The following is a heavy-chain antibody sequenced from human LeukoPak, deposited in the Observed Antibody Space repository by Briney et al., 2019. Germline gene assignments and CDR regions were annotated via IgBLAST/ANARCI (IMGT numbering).Heavy chain of an antibody. J-gene: IGHJ5*02. CDR3: ARESMIVLGGWFDP. D-gene: IGHD3-22*01. CDR2: INTNTGNP. CDR1: GYTFTSYA. V-gene: IGHV7-4-1*02. Sequence: ASVKVSCKASGYTFTSYAMNWVRQAPGQGLEWMGWINTNTGNPTYAQGFTGRFVFSLDTTVSTAYLQISSLKAEDTAVYYCARESMIVLGGWFDPWGQGTLVTVSS.